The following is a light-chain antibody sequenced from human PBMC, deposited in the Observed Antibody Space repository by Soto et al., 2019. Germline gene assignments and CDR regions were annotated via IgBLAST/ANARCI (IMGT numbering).Light chain of an antibody. J-gene: IGLJ1*01. CDR2: EVT. V-gene: IGLV2-8*01. CDR1: GSDIGNYNY. CDR3: SSYGGRNNIV. Sequence: QSALTQPPSASGSPGQSVTISCTGTGSDIGNYNYVSWYQHHPGKAPKLIIYEVTEQPSGVPDRFSGSKSGNTASLTVSGLQAEDEADYYCSSYGGRNNIVFGTGTKVTVL.